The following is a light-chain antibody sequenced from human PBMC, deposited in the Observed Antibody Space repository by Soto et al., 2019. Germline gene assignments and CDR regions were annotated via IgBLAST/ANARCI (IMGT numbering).Light chain of an antibody. CDR2: GAS. Sequence: DIQMTQSPSSVSASVGDRVTITCRASQDIGSWLAWYQQKPGKAPDLLIYGASSLQSGVPSRFYGRGSGTDFSRTISSLQPEDFATYYCQQGGSFPITFGQGTRLEIK. CDR3: QQGGSFPIT. J-gene: IGKJ5*01. CDR1: QDIGSW. V-gene: IGKV1-12*01.